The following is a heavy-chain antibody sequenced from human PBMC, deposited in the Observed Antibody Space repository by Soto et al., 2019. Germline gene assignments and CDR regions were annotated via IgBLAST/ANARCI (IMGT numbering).Heavy chain of an antibody. V-gene: IGHV4-4*02. CDR1: GGSISSSNW. CDR2: IYDSGST. CDR3: ARGGVDYYDSSGYYFSPYYFDY. Sequence: SETLSLTCAVSGGSISSSNWWSWIRQPPGKGLEWIGYIYDSGSTDYNPSLKSRVTISVDTSKNQFSLKLSSVTAADTAVYYCARGGVDYYDSSGYYFSPYYFDYWGQGTLVTVS. D-gene: IGHD3-22*01. J-gene: IGHJ4*02.